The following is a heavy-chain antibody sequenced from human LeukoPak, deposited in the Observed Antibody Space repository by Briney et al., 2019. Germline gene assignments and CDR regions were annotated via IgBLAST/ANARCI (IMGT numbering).Heavy chain of an antibody. V-gene: IGHV4-34*01. CDR1: GGSFSGYY. D-gene: IGHD3-3*01. CDR3: ARGPRYDFWSGYYTPTDAFDI. Sequence: SETLSLTCAVYGGSFSGYYWSWIRQPPGKGPEWIGEINHSGSTNYNPSLKSRVTISVDTSKNQFSLTLSSVTAADTAVYYCARGPRYDFWSGYYTPTDAFDIWGQGTMVTVSS. J-gene: IGHJ3*02. CDR2: INHSGST.